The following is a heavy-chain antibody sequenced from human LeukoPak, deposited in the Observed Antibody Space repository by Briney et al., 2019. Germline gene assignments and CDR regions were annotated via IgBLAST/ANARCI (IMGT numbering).Heavy chain of an antibody. CDR1: GYTFTTYF. D-gene: IGHD6-13*01. CDR2: INPIGGST. CDR3: ARLTRNAGPFDY. J-gene: IGHJ4*02. V-gene: IGHV1-46*01. Sequence: GASVKVSCKASGYTFTTYFMHRVRQAPGQGLEWVAIINPIGGSTNYAQKFQGRVTVTRDLSTSTVYMELSNLGSEDTAVFYCARLTRNAGPFDYWGQGTLVTVSS.